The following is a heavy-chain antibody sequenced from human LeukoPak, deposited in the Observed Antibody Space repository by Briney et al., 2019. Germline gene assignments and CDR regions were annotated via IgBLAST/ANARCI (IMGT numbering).Heavy chain of an antibody. CDR3: ARDPDGYIDY. V-gene: IGHV4-4*07. Sequence: SETLSLTCTVSGGSITSDYWSWIRQPAGEGLEWIGRIYSSGSPSYNPSLKSRVTMSVDTSKNKFSLKVTSVTAADTAVYYCARDPDGYIDYWGRGTLVTVSS. CDR2: IYSSGSP. D-gene: IGHD5-24*01. J-gene: IGHJ4*02. CDR1: GGSITSDY.